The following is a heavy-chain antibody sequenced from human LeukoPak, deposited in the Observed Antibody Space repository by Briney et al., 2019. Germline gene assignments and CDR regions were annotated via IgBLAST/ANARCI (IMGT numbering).Heavy chain of an antibody. CDR2: INHSGST. CDR1: GGSFCGYY. D-gene: IGHD4-17*01. J-gene: IGHJ4*02. CDR3: ARHGGDYGDYFDY. V-gene: IGHV4-34*01. Sequence: PSETLSLTCAVYGGSFCGYYWSWIRQPPGKGLEWIGEINHSGSTNYNPSLKSRVTISVDTSKNQFSLKLSSVTAADTAVYYCARHGGDYGDYFDYWGQGTLVTVSS.